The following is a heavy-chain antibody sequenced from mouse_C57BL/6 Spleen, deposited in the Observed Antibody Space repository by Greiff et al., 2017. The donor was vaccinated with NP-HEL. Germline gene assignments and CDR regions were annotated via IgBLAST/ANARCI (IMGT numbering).Heavy chain of an antibody. CDR1: GFTFSSYA. Sequence: EVKLQESGEGLVKPGGSLKLSCAASGFTFSSYAMSWVRQTPEKRLEWVAYISSGGDYIYYADTVKGRFTISRDNARNTLYLQMSSLKSEDTAMYYCTRGYSNYGFDYWGQGTTLTVSS. J-gene: IGHJ2*01. V-gene: IGHV5-9-1*02. CDR3: TRGYSNYGFDY. CDR2: ISSGGDYI. D-gene: IGHD2-5*01.